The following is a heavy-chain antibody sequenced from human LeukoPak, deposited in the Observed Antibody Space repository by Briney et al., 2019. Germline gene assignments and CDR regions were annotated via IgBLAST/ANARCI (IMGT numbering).Heavy chain of an antibody. CDR2: IIPIFGTA. V-gene: IGHV1-69*13. D-gene: IGHD1-26*01. Sequence: GASVKVSCKASGGTFSSYAISWVRQAPGQGLEWMGGIIPIFGTANYAQKFQGRVTITADESTSTAYMELSSLRSEDTAVYYCARDPSSGGYPTPYYFDYWGQGTLVTVSS. J-gene: IGHJ4*02. CDR1: GGTFSSYA. CDR3: ARDPSSGGYPTPYYFDY.